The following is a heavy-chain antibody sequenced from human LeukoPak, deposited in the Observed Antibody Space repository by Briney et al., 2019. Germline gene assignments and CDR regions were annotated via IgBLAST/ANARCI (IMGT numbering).Heavy chain of an antibody. Sequence: ASVKVSCKASGYTFTDYYIYWVRQAPGQGLEWMGRINPNSGGTDYAQKFQGGVTMTRDTSMSTAYMELSRLTSDDTAVFYCARTLRDSGDNYWGQGTLVTVSS. D-gene: IGHD4-17*01. V-gene: IGHV1-2*06. CDR2: INPNSGGT. CDR1: GYTFTDYY. CDR3: ARTLRDSGDNY. J-gene: IGHJ4*02.